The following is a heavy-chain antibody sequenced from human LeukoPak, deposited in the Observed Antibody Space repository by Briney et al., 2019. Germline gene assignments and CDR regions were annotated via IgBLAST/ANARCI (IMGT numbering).Heavy chain of an antibody. J-gene: IGHJ4*02. Sequence: PGGSLRLSCAASGFTFSSYGMHWVRQAPGKGLEWVAVISYDGSIKYYADSVKGRFTISRDNSKNTLYLQMNSLRAEDTAVYYCAKDLTRSSGGFDYWGQGTLVTVSS. CDR3: AKDLTRSSGGFDY. V-gene: IGHV3-30*18. D-gene: IGHD6-6*01. CDR1: GFTFSSYG. CDR2: ISYDGSIK.